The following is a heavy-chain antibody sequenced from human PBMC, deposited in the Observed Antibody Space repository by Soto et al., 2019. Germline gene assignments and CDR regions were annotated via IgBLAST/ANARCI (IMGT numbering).Heavy chain of an antibody. D-gene: IGHD3-22*01. CDR3: ARRTVSPFFDY. V-gene: IGHV4-59*08. J-gene: IGHJ4*02. CDR2: IYYSGTT. CDR1: GGSITNYY. Sequence: SETLSLTCTVSGGSITNYYWSWIRQPPGKGLEWIGYIYYSGTTNYNPSLKSRVTISVDTSKNQFSLKLSSVTAADTAVYYCARRTVSPFFDYWGQGTLVTVSS.